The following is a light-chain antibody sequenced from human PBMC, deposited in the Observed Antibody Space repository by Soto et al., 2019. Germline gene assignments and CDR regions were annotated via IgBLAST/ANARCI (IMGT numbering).Light chain of an antibody. J-gene: IGKJ2*02. CDR3: QQSYSTPRT. CDR1: QSIVSY. Sequence: DIQMTQSPSSLSVSVGDRVTITCRASQSIVSYLNWYKQKLGKAPKLLIYTASNLQRGVPSRFSGSGSGTDFSLTVSNVQPEDFATYYCQQSYSTPRTFGQGTKLEIK. CDR2: TAS. V-gene: IGKV1-39*01.